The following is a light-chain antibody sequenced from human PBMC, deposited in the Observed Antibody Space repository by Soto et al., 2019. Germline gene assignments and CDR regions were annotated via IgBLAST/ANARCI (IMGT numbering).Light chain of an antibody. CDR1: TSNIESHS. J-gene: IGLJ1*01. CDR2: TNN. Sequence: QSVLTQPPSASGTPGQRIIISCSGSTSNIESHSVNWFQQVSGTAPRLLIITNNQRPSGVPDRFSGSKSGASASLAISGLQYEDEATYYCATWDDSRKGVFGTGTKLTVL. V-gene: IGLV1-44*01. CDR3: ATWDDSRKGV.